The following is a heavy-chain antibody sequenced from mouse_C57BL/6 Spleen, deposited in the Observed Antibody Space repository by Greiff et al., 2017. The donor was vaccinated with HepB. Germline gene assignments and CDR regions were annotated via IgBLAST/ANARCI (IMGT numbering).Heavy chain of an antibody. V-gene: IGHV1-22*01. Sequence: EVQLQQSGPELVKPGASVKMSCKASGYTFTDYNMHWVKQSHGKSLEWIGYINPNNGGTSYNQKFKGKATLTVNKSSSTDYMELRSLTSEDSAVYYCARERGRWLLLDYWGQGTTLTVSS. CDR1: GYTFTDYN. CDR2: INPNNGGT. D-gene: IGHD2-3*01. CDR3: ARERGRWLLLDY. J-gene: IGHJ2*01.